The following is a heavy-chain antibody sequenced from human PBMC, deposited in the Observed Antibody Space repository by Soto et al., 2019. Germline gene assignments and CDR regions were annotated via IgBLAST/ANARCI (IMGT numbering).Heavy chain of an antibody. J-gene: IGHJ6*02. CDR1: GYTFTSYA. CDR3: ARANYYGSGSYYYGMDV. D-gene: IGHD3-10*01. CDR2: INAGNGNT. V-gene: IGHV1-3*01. Sequence: QVQLVQSGAEVKKPGASVKVSCKASGYTFTSYAMHWVRQAPEQRLEWMGWINAGNGNTKYSQKFQGRVTITRDTSASTAYMELSSLRSEDTAVYYCARANYYGSGSYYYGMDVWGQGTTVTVSS.